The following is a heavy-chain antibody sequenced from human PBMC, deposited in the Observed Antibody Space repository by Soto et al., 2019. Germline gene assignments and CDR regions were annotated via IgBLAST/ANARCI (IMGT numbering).Heavy chain of an antibody. CDR2: IYYSGST. Sequence: SETLPLTYAFSVYSISSDYYWGLIRQPPGPGLEWIGSIYYSGSTYYNPSLRSRLTMSVDTSKNQFSLKLSSVTAADTAVDYCVRERRRAIGTSLGGFDSWGQRTLVTVYS. D-gene: IGHD2-2*01. CDR1: VYSISSDYY. V-gene: IGHV4-38-2*02. J-gene: IGHJ5*01. CDR3: VRERRRAIGTSLGGFDS.